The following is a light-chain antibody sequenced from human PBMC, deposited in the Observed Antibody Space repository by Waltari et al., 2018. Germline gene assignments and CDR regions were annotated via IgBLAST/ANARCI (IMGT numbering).Light chain of an antibody. V-gene: IGKV1-39*01. CDR3: QQSYDTPRT. Sequence: DFQMTQSPSSLSASVGDRVTITCRASQYISTYLNWYQQKPGKGPKLLIYAASTLQSGVPTRFSGSGSGTDFTCTSSSLQLEDFATYYCQQSYDTPRTFGQGTKVEVK. CDR1: QYISTY. CDR2: AAS. J-gene: IGKJ1*01.